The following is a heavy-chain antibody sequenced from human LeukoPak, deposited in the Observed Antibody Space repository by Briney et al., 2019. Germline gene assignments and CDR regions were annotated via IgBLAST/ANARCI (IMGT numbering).Heavy chain of an antibody. V-gene: IGHV1-18*01. CDR2: ISPYNGNT. CDR1: GYTFTSYG. Sequence: GASVKVSCKASGYTFTSYGINWVRQAPGQGLEWMGWISPYNGNTKYAEKVQGRVTITTDTSTSTAYMELRSLNSDDTAVYYCARDQRGYGDSTGASKWIDPWRQGTLVTVSS. CDR3: ARDQRGYGDSTGASKWIDP. D-gene: IGHD4-17*01. J-gene: IGHJ5*02.